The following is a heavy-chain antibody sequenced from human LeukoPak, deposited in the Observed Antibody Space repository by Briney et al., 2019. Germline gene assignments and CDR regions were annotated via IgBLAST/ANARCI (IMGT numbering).Heavy chain of an antibody. CDR2: IRSSGDLM. D-gene: IGHD4/OR15-4a*01. CDR1: GFPCGSAA. CDR3: TRGQDLDDYGDHGCFYP. Sequence: GGSLRLSCTAASGFPCGSAAMNWVRQAPGEGLEWISYIRSSGDLMYYAESVKGRFSISRDNAKKSLFLQMNSLRVEDTAIYYCTRGQDLDDYGDHGCFYPWGQGTLVTVSS. V-gene: IGHV3-48*03. J-gene: IGHJ5*02.